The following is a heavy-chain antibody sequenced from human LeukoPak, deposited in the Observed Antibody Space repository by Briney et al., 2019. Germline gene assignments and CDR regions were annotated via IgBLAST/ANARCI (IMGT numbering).Heavy chain of an antibody. V-gene: IGHV3-30*03. CDR1: GFTFSSYG. J-gene: IGHJ6*04. Sequence: GRSLRLSCAASGFTFSSYGMHWVRQAPGKGLEWVAVISCDGSNKYYADSVKGRFTISRDNSKNTLYLQMNSLRAEDTAVYYCHLSRSSSSWWRDYYYYGMDVWGKGTTVTVSS. CDR2: ISCDGSNK. CDR3: HLSRSSSSWWRDYYYYGMDV. D-gene: IGHD6-13*01.